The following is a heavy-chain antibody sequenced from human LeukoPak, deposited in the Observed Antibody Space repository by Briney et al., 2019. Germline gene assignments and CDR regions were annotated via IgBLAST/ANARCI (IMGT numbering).Heavy chain of an antibody. CDR2: IYYSGST. CDR3: AKCLTIFGVCDWFDP. Sequence: SETLSLTCTVSGGSSSSNYWSWIRQPPGKGLEWIGYIYYSGSTNYNPSLKSRVTISVDTSKNQFSLKLSSVTAADTAVYYCAKCLTIFGVCDWFDPWGQGTLVTVSS. D-gene: IGHD3-3*01. J-gene: IGHJ5*02. CDR1: GGSSSSNY. V-gene: IGHV4-59*01.